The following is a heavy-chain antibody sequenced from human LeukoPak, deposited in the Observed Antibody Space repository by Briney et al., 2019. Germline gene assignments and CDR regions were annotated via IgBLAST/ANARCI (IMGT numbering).Heavy chain of an antibody. V-gene: IGHV4-39*01. CDR1: GGSISSSSYY. CDR2: IYYSGST. D-gene: IGHD3-10*01. Sequence: PSETLSLTCTVSGGSISSSSYYWGWIRQPPGKGLEWIGSIYYSGSTYYNPSPKSRVTISVDTSKNQFSLKLSSVTAADTAVYYCARGRYYYGSGSYYPRGWFDPWGQGTLVTVSS. J-gene: IGHJ5*02. CDR3: ARGRYYYGSGSYYPRGWFDP.